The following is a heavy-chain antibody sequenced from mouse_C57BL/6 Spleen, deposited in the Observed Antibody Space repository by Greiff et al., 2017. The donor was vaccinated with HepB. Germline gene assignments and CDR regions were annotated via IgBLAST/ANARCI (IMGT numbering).Heavy chain of an antibody. CDR3: ASGGYYGY. CDR2: IDPSDSYT. CDR1: GYTFTSYW. Sequence: QVQLQQPGAELVKPGASVKLSCKASGYTFTSYWMQWVKQRPGQGLEWIGEIDPSDSYTNYNQKFKGKATLTVGTSSSTAYMQLSSLTSEDSAVYYCASGGYYGYWGQGTTLTVSS. J-gene: IGHJ2*01. V-gene: IGHV1-50*01. D-gene: IGHD2-3*01.